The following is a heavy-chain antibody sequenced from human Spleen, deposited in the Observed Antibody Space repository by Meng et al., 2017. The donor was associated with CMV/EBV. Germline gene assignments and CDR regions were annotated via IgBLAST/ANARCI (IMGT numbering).Heavy chain of an antibody. Sequence: GGSLRLSCAASGFTFSSYSMNWVRQAPGKGLEWVSSISSSSSYIYYADSVKGRFTISRDNAKKSLYLQMNGLRAEDTAVYYCARDDYNIWSDNYHYYGMDVWGQGTTVTVSS. V-gene: IGHV3-21*01. CDR1: GFTFSSYS. D-gene: IGHD3-3*01. CDR2: ISSSSSYI. J-gene: IGHJ6*02. CDR3: ARDDYNIWSDNYHYYGMDV.